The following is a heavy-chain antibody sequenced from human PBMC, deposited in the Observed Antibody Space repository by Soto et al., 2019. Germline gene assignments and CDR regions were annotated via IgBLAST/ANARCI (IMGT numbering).Heavy chain of an antibody. CDR1: GGSISSGVYY. V-gene: IGHV4-31*11. Sequence: SETLSLTCAVSGGSISSGVYYWSWIRQHPGKGLEWIGYIYYSGSTYYNPSLKSRVTISVDTSKNQFSLKLSSVTAADTAVYYCARVFSDSSSFFDPWGQGTLVTVSS. D-gene: IGHD6-13*01. CDR2: IYYSGST. CDR3: ARVFSDSSSFFDP. J-gene: IGHJ5*02.